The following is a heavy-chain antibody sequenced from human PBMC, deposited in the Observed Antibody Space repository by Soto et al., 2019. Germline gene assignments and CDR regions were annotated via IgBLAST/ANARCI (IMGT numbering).Heavy chain of an antibody. V-gene: IGHV1-18*01. J-gene: IGHJ5*02. CDR2: ISVYNGNT. Sequence: ASVKVSCKASGFTFTNSAVPWVRQARGQGLEWIGWISVYNGNTNYAQKLQGRVTMTTDTSTSTAYMELRSLRSDDTAVYYCARGAYTFWSGKNWFDPWGQGTLVTVSS. CDR3: ARGAYTFWSGKNWFDP. D-gene: IGHD3-3*01. CDR1: GFTFTNSA.